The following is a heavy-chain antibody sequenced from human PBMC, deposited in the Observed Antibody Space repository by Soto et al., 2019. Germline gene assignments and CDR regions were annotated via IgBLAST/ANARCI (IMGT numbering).Heavy chain of an antibody. Sequence: ASVKVSCKASGDTFTDYHVHWVRQAPGQGLELIGIINPSRGTTSYTQRFQGRVTMTRDTSASTVYMELSSLRSEDTAMYYCARDGSGYYYGSFDYWGQGTLVTVSS. V-gene: IGHV1-46*01. CDR3: ARDGSGYYYGSFDY. J-gene: IGHJ4*02. CDR2: INPSRGTT. CDR1: GDTFTDYH. D-gene: IGHD3-22*01.